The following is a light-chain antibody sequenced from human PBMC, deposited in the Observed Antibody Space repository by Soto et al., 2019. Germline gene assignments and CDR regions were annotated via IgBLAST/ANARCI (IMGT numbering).Light chain of an antibody. CDR3: TSYTDSSGLGVL. CDR2: DVA. V-gene: IGLV2-14*01. CDR1: SSDVGGYNY. Sequence: HSALTQPASVSGSPGQSITISCTGTSSDVGGYNYVSWYQQHPGKAPKLMIYDVANRPSGVSNRFSGSKSGNTASLTISGLQAEDEADYYCTSYTDSSGLGVLFGGGTKLTVL. J-gene: IGLJ2*01.